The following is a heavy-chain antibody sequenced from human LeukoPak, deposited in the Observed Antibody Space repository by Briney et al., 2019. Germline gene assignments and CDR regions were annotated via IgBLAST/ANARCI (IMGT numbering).Heavy chain of an antibody. Sequence: GGSLRLSCAASGFTFSSYSMNWVRQAPGRGLEWVSYISSSSSTIYYADSVKGRFTISRDNAKNSLYLQMNSLRDEDTAVYYCAKDKGMYSTVTGLFDYWGQGTLVTVSS. CDR1: GFTFSSYS. CDR3: AKDKGMYSTVTGLFDY. D-gene: IGHD4-17*01. V-gene: IGHV3-48*02. CDR2: ISSSSSTI. J-gene: IGHJ4*02.